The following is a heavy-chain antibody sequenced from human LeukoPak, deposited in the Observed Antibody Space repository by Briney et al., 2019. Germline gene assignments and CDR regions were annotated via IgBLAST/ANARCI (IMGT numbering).Heavy chain of an antibody. CDR3: ARGGWEGAVAGYYYGMDV. CDR1: GGTFSSYA. D-gene: IGHD6-19*01. J-gene: IGHJ6*02. CDR2: IIPIFGTA. V-gene: IGHV1-69*05. Sequence: ASVKVSCKASGGTFSSYAISWVRQAPGQGLEWMGGIIPIFGTANYAQKFQGRVTITTDESTSTAYMELSSLRSEDTAVYYCARGGWEGAVAGYYYGMDVWGQGTTVTVSS.